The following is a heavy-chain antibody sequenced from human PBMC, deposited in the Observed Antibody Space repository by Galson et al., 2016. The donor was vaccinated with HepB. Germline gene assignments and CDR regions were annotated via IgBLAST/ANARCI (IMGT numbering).Heavy chain of an antibody. D-gene: IGHD3-10*01. Sequence: SLRLSCAASGFTFNNYWMSWVRQAPGKGLEWVANIKRDGTEKYYLDSVEGRFDVSRNNAKNSLSLQMDSLRAEDPAVYYGARGSDDGSGSYGIYFDYWGQGTLVTVSS. CDR1: GFTFNNYW. V-gene: IGHV3-7*04. CDR3: ARGSDDGSGSYGIYFDY. CDR2: IKRDGTEK. J-gene: IGHJ4*02.